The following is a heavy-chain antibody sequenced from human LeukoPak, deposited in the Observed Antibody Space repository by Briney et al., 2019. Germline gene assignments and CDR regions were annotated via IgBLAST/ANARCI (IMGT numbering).Heavy chain of an antibody. D-gene: IGHD6-13*01. CDR2: IYSGGST. CDR1: GLTVVSNY. J-gene: IGHJ4*02. CDR3: ARDLGIAAAEHYFDY. V-gene: IGHV3-66*01. Sequence: PGGSLRLSCAASGLTVVSNYMSWVRQAPGKGLGWVSVIYSGGSTYYADSVKGRFTISRDNSKNTLYLQMNSLRAEDTAVYYCARDLGIAAAEHYFDYWGQGTLVTVSS.